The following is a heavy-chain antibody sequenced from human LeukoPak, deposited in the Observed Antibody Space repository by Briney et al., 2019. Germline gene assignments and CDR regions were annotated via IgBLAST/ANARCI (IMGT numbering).Heavy chain of an antibody. D-gene: IGHD3-9*01. CDR1: GFTFSNYA. CDR2: ISGSGGST. V-gene: IGHV3-23*01. J-gene: IGHJ4*02. CDR3: ATLVYYDILTGYSYYFDY. Sequence: GGSLRLSCAASGFTFSNYAMSWVRQAPGKGLEWVSAISGSGGSTYYADSVKGRFTISRDNSKNTLYLQMNSLRAEDTAVYYCATLVYYDILTGYSYYFDYWGQGTLVTVSS.